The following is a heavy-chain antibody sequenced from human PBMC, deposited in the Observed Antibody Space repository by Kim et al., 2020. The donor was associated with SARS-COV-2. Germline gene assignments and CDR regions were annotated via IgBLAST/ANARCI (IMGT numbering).Heavy chain of an antibody. J-gene: IGHJ6*02. V-gene: IGHV4-34*01. CDR2: INHSGST. D-gene: IGHD3-16*02. Sequence: SETLSLTCAVYGGSFSGYYWSWIRQPPGKGLEWIGEINHSGSTNYNPSLKSRVTISVDTSKNQFSLKLSSVTAADTAVYYCARGLESASLTMDVWGQGTTVTVSS. CDR3: ARGLESASLTMDV. CDR1: GGSFSGYY.